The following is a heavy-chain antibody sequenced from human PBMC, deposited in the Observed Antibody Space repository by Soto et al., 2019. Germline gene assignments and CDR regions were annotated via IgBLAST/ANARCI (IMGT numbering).Heavy chain of an antibody. V-gene: IGHV1-46*01. CDR2: INPSDGRT. D-gene: IGHD3-22*01. CDR3: ARDGYYYDSSGYYYPYYFDY. J-gene: IGHJ4*02. CDR1: GYPFGSYY. Sequence: ASVKVSCKASGYPFGSYYMHWVRQAPGQGFEWMGIINPSDGRTTYAQKFQGRVTITADESTSTAYMELSSLRSEDTAVYYCARDGYYYDSSGYYYPYYFDYWGQGTLVTVSS.